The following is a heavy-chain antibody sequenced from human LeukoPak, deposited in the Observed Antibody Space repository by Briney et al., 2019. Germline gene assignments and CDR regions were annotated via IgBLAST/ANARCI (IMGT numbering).Heavy chain of an antibody. CDR3: ARLHDYGIDY. CDR1: GGSISSYY. J-gene: IGHJ4*02. Sequence: SETLSLTCTVSGGSISSYYWSGIRQPPGKGLEWIGYIYYSGSTNYNPSLKSRVTISVDTSKNQFSLKLSSVTAADTAVYYCARLHDYGIDYWGQGTLVTVSS. CDR2: IYYSGST. V-gene: IGHV4-59*01. D-gene: IGHD4-17*01.